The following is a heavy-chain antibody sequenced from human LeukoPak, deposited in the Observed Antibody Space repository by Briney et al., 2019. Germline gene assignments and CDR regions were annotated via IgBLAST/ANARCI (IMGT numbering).Heavy chain of an antibody. V-gene: IGHV3-30*04. D-gene: IGHD4-23*01. CDR3: AKDPYSRGNSYFDY. J-gene: IGHJ4*02. Sequence: GGSLRLSCAASGFTFSSYAMHWVRQAPGKGLEWVALISYDGSNKYYADSVKGRFTISRDNSKNTLYLQMNSLRAEDTALYYCAKDPYSRGNSYFDYWGQGTLVTVSS. CDR2: ISYDGSNK. CDR1: GFTFSSYA.